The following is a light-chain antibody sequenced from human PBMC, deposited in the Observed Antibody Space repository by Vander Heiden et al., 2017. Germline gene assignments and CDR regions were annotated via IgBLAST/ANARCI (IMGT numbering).Light chain of an antibody. CDR3: HQSYTRPPT. V-gene: IGKV1-39*01. CDR1: QTISNF. J-gene: IGKJ1*01. CDR2: LAS. Sequence: DVHMTQSPSYLFASVGDRVTITCRASQTISNFLHWYKQKPGKAPQLLIFLASSLQSGVPSRFRGSGSGTEVTLIISTLQPEDFATYYCHQSYTRPPTFGQGTKVEMK.